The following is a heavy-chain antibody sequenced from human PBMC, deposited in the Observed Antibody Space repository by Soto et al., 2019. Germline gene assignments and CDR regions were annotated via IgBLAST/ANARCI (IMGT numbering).Heavy chain of an antibody. CDR2: IYYSGST. Sequence: QLQLQESGPGLVKPSETLSLTCTVSAGSISSTSYYWGWIRQPPGKGLEWIGSIYYSGSTYYSPSLKSRVTISVDTSKNQFSLKLSSVTAADTAVYYCARLLTGYYYYMDVWGKGTTVTVSS. D-gene: IGHD3-9*01. J-gene: IGHJ6*03. V-gene: IGHV4-39*01. CDR3: ARLLTGYYYYMDV. CDR1: AGSISSTSYY.